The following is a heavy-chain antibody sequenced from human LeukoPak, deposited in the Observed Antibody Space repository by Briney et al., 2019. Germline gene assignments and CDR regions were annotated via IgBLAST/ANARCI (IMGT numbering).Heavy chain of an antibody. V-gene: IGHV1-8*01. CDR3: ARGPGCLSTSCTYYFDY. CDR2: MNPNSGNT. D-gene: IGHD2-2*01. J-gene: IGHJ4*02. Sequence: SVNVSCKASGYTFTNYDSNWVRQASGQGLDWIGLMNPNSGNTGDAQRFQGRVTMTRNTSISTAYMELSSLSSEDPAVYYCARGPGCLSTSCTYYFDYWGQGTLVTVSS. CDR1: GYTFTNYD.